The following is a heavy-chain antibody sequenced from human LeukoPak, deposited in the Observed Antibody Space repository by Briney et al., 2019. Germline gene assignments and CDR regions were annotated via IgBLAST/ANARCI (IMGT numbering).Heavy chain of an antibody. CDR1: EFTFSSYW. V-gene: IGHV3-74*01. CDR2: INNDGSIT. CDR3: TRGGVDY. J-gene: IGHJ4*02. Sequence: GGSLRLSCAASEFTFSSYWMHWVRQAPGKGLVWVSRINNDGSITTYADSVKGRFTISRDNAKNTLYLQMNSLRAGDTAIYYCTRGGVDYWGQGTLVTVSS. D-gene: IGHD3-10*01.